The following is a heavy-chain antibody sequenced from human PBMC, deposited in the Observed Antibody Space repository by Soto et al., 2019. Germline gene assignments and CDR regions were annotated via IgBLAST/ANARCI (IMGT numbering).Heavy chain of an antibody. J-gene: IGHJ5*02. Sequence: SETLSLTCTVSGGSISSYYWSWIRQPAGKGLEWIGRIYTSGSTNYNPSLKSRVTMSVDTSKNQFSLKLSSVTAADTAVYYCAREGGPYQSGPAAAYNWFDPWGQGTLVTVS. D-gene: IGHD2-2*01. V-gene: IGHV4-4*07. CDR1: GGSISSYY. CDR3: AREGGPYQSGPAAAYNWFDP. CDR2: IYTSGST.